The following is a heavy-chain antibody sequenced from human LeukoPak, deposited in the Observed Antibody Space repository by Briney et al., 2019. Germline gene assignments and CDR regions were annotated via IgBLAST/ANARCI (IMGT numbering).Heavy chain of an antibody. CDR1: GGSISSSSYY. D-gene: IGHD6-13*01. Sequence: PSETLSLTCTVSGGSISSSSYYWGWIRQPPGKGLEWIGSIYYSGSTYYNPSLKSRVTISVDTSKNQFSLKLSSVTAADTAVYYCARGRSEFIAAAGTLSFWFDPWGQGTLVTVSS. V-gene: IGHV4-39*01. CDR3: ARGRSEFIAAAGTLSFWFDP. CDR2: IYYSGST. J-gene: IGHJ5*02.